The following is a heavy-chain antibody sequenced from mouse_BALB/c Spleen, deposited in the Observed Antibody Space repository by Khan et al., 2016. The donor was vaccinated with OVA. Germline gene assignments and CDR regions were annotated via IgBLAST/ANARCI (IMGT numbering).Heavy chain of an antibody. D-gene: IGHD2-2*01. CDR1: GYSFTSYY. J-gene: IGHJ3*01. CDR2: IDPFNGGT. V-gene: IGHV1S135*01. Sequence: EVQLQQSGPELMKPGASVKISCKASGYSFTSYYIHWVKQSHGKSLEWIGYIDPFNGGTTYNQKFKGKATLTVDKSSSKAYMHLSSLTSEDSAVYYCARHGYVAWFAYWGQGTLVTVSA. CDR3: ARHGYVAWFAY.